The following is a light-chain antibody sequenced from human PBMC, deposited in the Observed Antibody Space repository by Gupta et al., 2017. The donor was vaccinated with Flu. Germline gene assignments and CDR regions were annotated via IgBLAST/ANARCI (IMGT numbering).Light chain of an antibody. CDR2: AAS. CDR3: QQPDSPPPT. V-gene: IGKV1-39*01. J-gene: IGKJ4*01. CDR1: QNIDKF. Sequence: RSSLSASIGDRVTITCRASQNIDKFLNWYQHKPGKAPRLLIVAASILQGGVPSRFTGSGAGTEFTLTITSLQAEDFATYYCQQPDSPPPTFGGGTKVEIK.